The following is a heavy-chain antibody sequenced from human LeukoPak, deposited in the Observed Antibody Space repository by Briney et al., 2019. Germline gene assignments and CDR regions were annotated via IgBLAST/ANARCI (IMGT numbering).Heavy chain of an antibody. CDR2: IIPIFGTA. CDR3: ARGVCSGGSCYQNWFDP. J-gene: IGHJ5*02. Sequence: SVKVSCKASGGTFSSYAISWVRQAPGQGLGWMGRIIPIFGTANYAQKFQGRVTITTDESTSTAYMEQSSLRSEDTAVYYCARGVCSGGSCYQNWFDPWGQGTLVTVSS. V-gene: IGHV1-69*05. D-gene: IGHD2-15*01. CDR1: GGTFSSYA.